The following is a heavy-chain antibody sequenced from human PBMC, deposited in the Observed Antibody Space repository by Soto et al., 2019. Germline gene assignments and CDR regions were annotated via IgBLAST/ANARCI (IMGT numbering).Heavy chain of an antibody. CDR2: IVVGSGNT. Sequence: GASVKVSCKASGFTFTSSAVQWVRQARGQRLEWIGWIVVGSGNTNYAQKFQERVTITRDMSTSTAYMELSSLRSEDTAVYYCAAPENSGGTFDYWGQGTLVTVSS. D-gene: IGHD3-10*01. V-gene: IGHV1-58*01. CDR1: GFTFTSSA. CDR3: AAPENSGGTFDY. J-gene: IGHJ4*02.